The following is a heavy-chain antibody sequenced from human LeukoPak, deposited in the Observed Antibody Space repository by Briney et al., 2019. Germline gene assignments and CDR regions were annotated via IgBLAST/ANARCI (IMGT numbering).Heavy chain of an antibody. Sequence: PGGSLRLSCAASGFTFSSYAMHWVRQAPGKGLEWVAVISYDGSNKYYADSVKGRFTISRDNSKNTLYLQMNSLRAEDTAVYYCARDGGGSIVLMVYETYYFDYWGQGTLVTVSS. CDR3: ARDGGGSIVLMVYETYYFDY. CDR2: ISYDGSNK. V-gene: IGHV3-30-3*01. CDR1: GFTFSSYA. D-gene: IGHD2-8*01. J-gene: IGHJ4*02.